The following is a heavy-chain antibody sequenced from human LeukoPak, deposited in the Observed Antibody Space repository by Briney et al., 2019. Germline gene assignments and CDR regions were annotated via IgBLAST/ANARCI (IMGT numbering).Heavy chain of an antibody. Sequence: GGSLRLSCVASGFTFSSYNINWVRQAPGKGLEWISYISSSSSTTHYADSVKGRFTISRDNAYNSLYLQMNSLRDEDTAVYYCARGRSGTGYQFDYWGQGTLVTVSS. CDR1: GFTFSSYN. D-gene: IGHD1-1*01. V-gene: IGHV3-48*02. J-gene: IGHJ4*02. CDR3: ARGRSGTGYQFDY. CDR2: ISSSSSTT.